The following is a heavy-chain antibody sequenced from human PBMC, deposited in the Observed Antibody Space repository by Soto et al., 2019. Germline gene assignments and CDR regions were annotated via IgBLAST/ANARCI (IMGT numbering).Heavy chain of an antibody. CDR1: GGSISSSRYY. CDR3: ARHDWAKPFDY. J-gene: IGHJ4*02. D-gene: IGHD3-9*01. V-gene: IGHV4-39*01. CDR2: IYYSGST. Sequence: QLQLQESGPGLVKPSETLSLTCTVSGGSISSSRYYWGWIRQPPGKGLEWLGSIYYSGSTYYNPSLKSRVTISVDTSKNQFSLKLSSVTAADTAVYYCARHDWAKPFDYWGQGTLVTVSS.